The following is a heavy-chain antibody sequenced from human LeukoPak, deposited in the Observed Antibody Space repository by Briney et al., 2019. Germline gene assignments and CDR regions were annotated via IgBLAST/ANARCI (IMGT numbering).Heavy chain of an antibody. D-gene: IGHD3-3*01. CDR3: ASGLDDYILDEPKLGGREWVDY. CDR1: GFTFSSYA. Sequence: GGSLRLSCAASGFTFSSYAMSWVRQAPGKGLEWVSAISGSGGSTYYADSVKGRFTISRDNSKNTLYLQMNSLRAEDTAVYYCASGLDDYILDEPKLGGREWVDYWGQGTLVTVSS. V-gene: IGHV3-23*01. CDR2: ISGSGGST. J-gene: IGHJ4*02.